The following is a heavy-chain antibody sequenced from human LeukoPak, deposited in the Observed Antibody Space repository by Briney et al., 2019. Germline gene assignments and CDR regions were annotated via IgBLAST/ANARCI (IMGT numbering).Heavy chain of an antibody. D-gene: IGHD1-1*01. CDR3: ARETGTTRFDI. CDR2: IYTSGST. J-gene: IGHJ3*02. Sequence: SETLSLTCTVSGGSISSGSYYWSWIRQPAGKGLEWIGRIYTSGSTNYNPSLKSRVTISVDTSKNQFSLKLSPVTAADTAVYYCARETGTTRFDIWGQGTMVTVSS. CDR1: GGSISSGSYY. V-gene: IGHV4-61*02.